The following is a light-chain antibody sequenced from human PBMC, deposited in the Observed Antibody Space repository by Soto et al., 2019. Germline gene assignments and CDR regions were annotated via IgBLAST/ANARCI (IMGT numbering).Light chain of an antibody. J-gene: IGKJ5*01. CDR3: QQRSNWPPIT. Sequence: EIVLTQSQATLSLSPGERATLSCRDGQRVCSYLAWCQQKPGQAPRLLIYDASSGATGIPARFSGRGSGTDFTLTISSLEPEDFTVYYCQQRSNWPPITFGQGTRLEIK. V-gene: IGKV3-11*01. CDR2: DAS. CDR1: QRVCSY.